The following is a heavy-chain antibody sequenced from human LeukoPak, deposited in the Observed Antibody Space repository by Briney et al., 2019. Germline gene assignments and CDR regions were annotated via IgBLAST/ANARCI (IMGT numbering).Heavy chain of an antibody. CDR1: GFTFSSYS. V-gene: IGHV3-21*01. Sequence: GGSLRLSCAASGFTFSSYSMNWVRQAPGKGLEWVSSISSSSSYIYYADSVKGRFTISRDNAKNSLYLQVNSLRAEDTAVYYCASRGSLLNFDYWGQGTLVTVSS. CDR3: ASRGSLLNFDY. J-gene: IGHJ4*02. CDR2: ISSSSSYI. D-gene: IGHD1-26*01.